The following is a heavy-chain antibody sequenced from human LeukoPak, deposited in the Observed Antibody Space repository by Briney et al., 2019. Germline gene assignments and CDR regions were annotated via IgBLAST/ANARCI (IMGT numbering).Heavy chain of an antibody. CDR3: ARLKDTAMAFDY. D-gene: IGHD5-18*01. CDR2: IYYSGST. V-gene: IGHV4-59*08. Sequence: SETLSLTCTVPGGSISSYYWSWIRQPPGKGLEWIGYIYYSGSTNYNPSLKSRVTISVDTSKNQFSLKLSSVTAADTAVYYCARLKDTAMAFDYWGQGTLVTVSS. J-gene: IGHJ4*02. CDR1: GGSISSYY.